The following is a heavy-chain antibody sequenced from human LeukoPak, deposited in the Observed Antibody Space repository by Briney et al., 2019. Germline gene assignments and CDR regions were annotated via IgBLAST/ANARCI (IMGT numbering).Heavy chain of an antibody. J-gene: IGHJ5*02. D-gene: IGHD6-13*01. Sequence: GRSLRLSCAASGFTFSSYALHWVRQAPGKGLEWVAVISYDGSNKYYADSVKGRFSISRDYSKNTLYLQMNSLKDEDTAMYYCARDCCPYISSWYSGHWFEPWGQGTLVTVSS. CDR3: ARDCCPYISSWYSGHWFEP. CDR1: GFTFSSYA. V-gene: IGHV3-30-3*01. CDR2: ISYDGSNK.